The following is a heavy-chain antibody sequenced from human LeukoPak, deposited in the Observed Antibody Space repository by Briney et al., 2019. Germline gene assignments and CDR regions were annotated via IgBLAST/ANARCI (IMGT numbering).Heavy chain of an antibody. CDR2: ISWNSGSI. V-gene: IGHV3-9*01. CDR1: GFTFDDYA. Sequence: GGSLRLSCAASGFTFDDYAMHWVRQAPGKGLEWVSGISWNSGSIGYADSVKGRFTISRDNAKNSLYLQTNSLRAEDTALYYCAKARTGGATDFDYWGQGTLVTVSS. CDR3: AKARTGGATDFDY. J-gene: IGHJ4*02. D-gene: IGHD1-26*01.